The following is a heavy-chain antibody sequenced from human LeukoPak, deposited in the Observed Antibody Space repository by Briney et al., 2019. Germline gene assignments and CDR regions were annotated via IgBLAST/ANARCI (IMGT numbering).Heavy chain of an antibody. CDR2: ISSSSSYI. D-gene: IGHD6-19*01. CDR3: AKRGYSSDRYIDY. J-gene: IGHJ4*02. Sequence: PGGSLRLSCAASGFTFSDKSMNWVRQAPGKGLQWVSSISSSSSYIYYADSVKGRFTISRDNAKNSLYLQMSSLRADDTAVYYCAKRGYSSDRYIDYWGQGTLVTVSS. V-gene: IGHV3-21*01. CDR1: GFTFSDKS.